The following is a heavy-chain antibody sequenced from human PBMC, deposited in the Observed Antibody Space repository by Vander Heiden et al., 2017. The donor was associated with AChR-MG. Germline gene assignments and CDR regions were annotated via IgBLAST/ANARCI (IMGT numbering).Heavy chain of an antibody. CDR1: GGSISSGGYS. Sequence: QLQLQESGSGLVKPSQTLSLTCAVSGGSISSGGYSWSWIRQPPGKGLEWIGYIYHSGRTYYNPSRKSRVTISVDRSKNQFSMKLSSVTAADTAVYYCASLYSSTSCYIGEDYWGQGTMVTVSS. CDR2: IYHSGRT. CDR3: ASLYSSTSCYIGEDY. J-gene: IGHJ4*02. V-gene: IGHV4-30-2*01. D-gene: IGHD2-2*02.